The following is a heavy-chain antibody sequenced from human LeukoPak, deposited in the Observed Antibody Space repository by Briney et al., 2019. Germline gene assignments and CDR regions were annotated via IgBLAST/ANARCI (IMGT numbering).Heavy chain of an antibody. D-gene: IGHD3-10*01. CDR2: ISSSGGST. CDR1: GFTFISYA. CDR3: VRYITMVRGVKYYFDY. J-gene: IGHJ4*02. Sequence: GGSLRLSCAASGFTFISYAVSWVRQAPGKGLEWVSAISSSGGSTYYADSVKGRFTISRDNSKHTLYLQMNSLRAEDTAVYYCVRYITMVRGVKYYFDYWGQGTLVTVSS. V-gene: IGHV3-23*01.